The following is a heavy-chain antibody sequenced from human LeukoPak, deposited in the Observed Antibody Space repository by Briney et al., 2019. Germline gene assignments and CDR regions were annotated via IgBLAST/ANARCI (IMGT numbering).Heavy chain of an antibody. CDR3: ASYFKRRDTAMTN. V-gene: IGHV4-61*02. CDR1: GGSISSGSYY. CDR2: IYTSGST. D-gene: IGHD5-18*01. Sequence: SQTLSLTCTVSGGSISSGSYYWSWIRQPAGKGLEWIGRIYTSGSTNYNPSLKSRVTISVDTSKNQFSLKLSSVTAADTAVYYWASYFKRRDTAMTNWGQGTLVTVSS. J-gene: IGHJ4*02.